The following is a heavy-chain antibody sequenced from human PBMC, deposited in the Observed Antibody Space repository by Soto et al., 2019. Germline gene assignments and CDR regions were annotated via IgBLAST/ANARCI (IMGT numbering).Heavy chain of an antibody. Sequence: SETLSLTCTVSGGSISRYYWGWIRQPPGKGLEWIGYMYNTGSTVYNPPFKSRVTISVDTSKNQFSLKLSSVTAADTAVYYCASPKIAFYNWFDPWGQGTLVTVSS. V-gene: IGHV4-59*08. CDR1: GGSISRYY. J-gene: IGHJ5*02. CDR3: ASPKIAFYNWFDP. D-gene: IGHD3-3*02. CDR2: MYNTGST.